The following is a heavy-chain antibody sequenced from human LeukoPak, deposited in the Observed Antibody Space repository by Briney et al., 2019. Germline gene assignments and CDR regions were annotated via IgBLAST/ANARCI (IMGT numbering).Heavy chain of an antibody. J-gene: IGHJ4*02. Sequence: GGSLRLSCAASGFTFSSYSMNWVRQAPGKGLEWVSSISRTSSYIYYADSVKGRFTISRENAKNSLYLQMNSLRAEDTAVYYCARIGSSWHNDYWGQGTLVTVSS. V-gene: IGHV3-21*01. CDR1: GFTFSSYS. CDR2: ISRTSSYI. CDR3: ARIGSSWHNDY. D-gene: IGHD6-13*01.